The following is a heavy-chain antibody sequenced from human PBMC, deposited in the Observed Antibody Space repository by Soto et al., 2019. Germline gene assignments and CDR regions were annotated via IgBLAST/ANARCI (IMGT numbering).Heavy chain of an antibody. CDR2: ISAYNGNT. V-gene: IGHV1-18*01. Sequence: SVKVSCKASGYTFTSYGISWVRQAPGQGLEWMGWISAYNGNTNYAQRLQGRVTMTTDTSTSTAYMELRSLRSDDTAVYYCARPRGRYDFWSGYYFDYWGQGTLVTGSS. D-gene: IGHD3-3*01. CDR3: ARPRGRYDFWSGYYFDY. J-gene: IGHJ4*02. CDR1: GYTFTSYG.